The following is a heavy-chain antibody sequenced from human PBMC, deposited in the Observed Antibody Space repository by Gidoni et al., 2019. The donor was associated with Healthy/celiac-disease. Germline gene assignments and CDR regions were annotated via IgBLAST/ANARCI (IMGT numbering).Heavy chain of an antibody. V-gene: IGHV3-23*01. Sequence: EVQLLESGGGLVQPGGSLRLSCAASGFTFSSYAMSWVRQAPGKGLEWVAAISGSGGSTYYADSVKGRFTISRDKSKNTLYLQMNSLRAEDTAVYYCTSRSPDYGDYYWGQGTLVTVSS. CDR1: GFTFSSYA. D-gene: IGHD4-17*01. CDR2: ISGSGGST. J-gene: IGHJ4*02. CDR3: TSRSPDYGDYY.